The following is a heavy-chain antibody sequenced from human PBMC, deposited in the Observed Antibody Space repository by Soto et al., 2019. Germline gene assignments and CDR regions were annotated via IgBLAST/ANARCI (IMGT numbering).Heavy chain of an antibody. CDR3: AKDLGSTSPRNYFDY. CDR2: ISDSGGRT. J-gene: IGHJ4*01. V-gene: IGHV3-23*01. D-gene: IGHD2-2*01. CDR1: GLTFSSYA. Sequence: EVQLLESGGGLVQPGGSLRLSCAASGLTFSSYAMSWVRQAPGKGLEWVSVISDSGGRTYYADSVKGRFTISRDNSKNALYLQMNSLRAEDTAVYFCAKDLGSTSPRNYFDYWGHGTLFTVSS.